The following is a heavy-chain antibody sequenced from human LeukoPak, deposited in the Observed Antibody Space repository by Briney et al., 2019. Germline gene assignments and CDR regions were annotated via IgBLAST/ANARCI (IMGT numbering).Heavy chain of an antibody. CDR1: GFTFSSYS. CDR3: ARDGPTSLRYFDWFRD. J-gene: IGHJ4*02. D-gene: IGHD3-9*01. V-gene: IGHV3-48*01. CDR2: ISSSSSTI. Sequence: PGGSLRLSCAASGFTFSSYSMNWVRQAPGKGLEWVSYISSSSSTIYYADSVKGRFTISRDNAKNSLYLQMNSLRAEDTAVYYCARDGPTSLRYFDWFRDWGQGTLVTVSS.